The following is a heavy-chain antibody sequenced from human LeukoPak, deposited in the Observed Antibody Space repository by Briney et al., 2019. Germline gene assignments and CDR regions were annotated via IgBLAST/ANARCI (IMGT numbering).Heavy chain of an antibody. V-gene: IGHV3-7*01. Sequence: GGSLRLSCAASGFILSSYWMSWVRQAPGKGLEWVANIKQDGSEKYYVDSVKGRFTISRDNAENSLYLQMNSLRAEDTAVYYCARGFPYNSAFLFDYRGQGTLVTVSS. CDR2: IKQDGSEK. D-gene: IGHD6-19*01. J-gene: IGHJ4*02. CDR3: ARGFPYNSAFLFDY. CDR1: GFILSSYW.